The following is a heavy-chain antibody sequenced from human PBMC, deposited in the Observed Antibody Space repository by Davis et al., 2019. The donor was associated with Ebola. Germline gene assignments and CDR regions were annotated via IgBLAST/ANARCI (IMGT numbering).Heavy chain of an antibody. D-gene: IGHD2-8*02. Sequence: PGGSLRLSCAASGFTFSDHYMDWVRQAPGKGLEWVGRIRNIPNSYTTQYAASVNGRFTISRDNSKNSLYLQMNSLNTGDTAVYFCGRVTSAWSNVDFWGQGTLVTVSS. V-gene: IGHV3-72*01. J-gene: IGHJ4*02. CDR1: GFTFSDHY. CDR3: GRVTSAWSNVDF. CDR2: IRNIPNSYTT.